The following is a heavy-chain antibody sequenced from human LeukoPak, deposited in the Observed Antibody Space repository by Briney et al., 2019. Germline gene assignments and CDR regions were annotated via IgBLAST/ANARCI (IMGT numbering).Heavy chain of an antibody. V-gene: IGHV1-3*01. J-gene: IGHJ6*02. CDR3: ARERWHCRVNCYSVYYYALDV. CDR2: INPGNGDT. Sequence: ASVKVSCKGSGYTFTDYAVHWVRQAPGQRLEWLGWINPGNGDTKYSQNFQGRVTVTSDTSAATAYVELNSLTSEDTAVYYCARERWHCRVNCYSVYYYALDVWGQGTTVTVSS. D-gene: IGHD2-15*01. CDR1: GYTFTDYA.